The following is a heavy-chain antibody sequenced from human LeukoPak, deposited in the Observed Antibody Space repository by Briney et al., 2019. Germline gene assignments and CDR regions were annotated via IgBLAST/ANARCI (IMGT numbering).Heavy chain of an antibody. CDR2: IGNTET. D-gene: IGHD5-18*01. J-gene: IGHJ4*02. Sequence: GGSLGLSCATSGFPFETNAMSWVRQAPGKGLEWVATIGNTETFYADSVTGRFTISRDNSKNTVNLRMNRLRVEDTAIYYCAKDWIQFNRVFDCFDSWGQGTLVTVSS. V-gene: IGHV3-23*01. CDR3: AKDWIQFNRVFDCFDS. CDR1: GFPFETNA.